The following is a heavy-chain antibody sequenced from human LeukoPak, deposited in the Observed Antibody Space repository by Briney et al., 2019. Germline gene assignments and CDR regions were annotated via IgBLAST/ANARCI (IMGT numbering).Heavy chain of an antibody. D-gene: IGHD3-10*01. J-gene: IGHJ4*02. CDR2: INPKTGGT. Sequence: ASVKVSCKASGYTFTSYGISWVRQAPGQGLGWMGWINPKTGGTNYAQRFQGRVTMTRDTSIRTAYMELNSLRSDDTAVYYCARDGRLTIFVRGIITEGSPPKNWGQGTLVTVSS. CDR1: GYTFTSYG. V-gene: IGHV1-2*02. CDR3: ARDGRLTIFVRGIITEGSPPKN.